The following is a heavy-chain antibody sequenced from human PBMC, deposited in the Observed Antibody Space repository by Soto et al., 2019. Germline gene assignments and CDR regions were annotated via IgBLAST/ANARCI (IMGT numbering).Heavy chain of an antibody. CDR3: ARVKTYYDFWSGYYDSDYYGMDV. V-gene: IGHV4-59*08. CDR1: GGSISSYY. D-gene: IGHD3-3*01. Sequence: PSETLSLTCTVSGGSISSYYWSWIRQPPGKGLEWIGYIYYSGSTNYNPSLKSRVTISVDTSKNQFSLKLSSVTAADTAVYYCARVKTYYDFWSGYYDSDYYGMDVWGQGTTVTVSS. CDR2: IYYSGST. J-gene: IGHJ6*02.